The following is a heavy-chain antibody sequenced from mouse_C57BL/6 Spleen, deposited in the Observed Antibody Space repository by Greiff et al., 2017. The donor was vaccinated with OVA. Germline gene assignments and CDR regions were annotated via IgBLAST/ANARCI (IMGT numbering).Heavy chain of an antibody. CDR1: GYAFSSYW. V-gene: IGHV1-80*01. D-gene: IGHD1-1*01. CDR2: IYPGDGDT. Sequence: QVQLKESGAELVKPGASVKISCKASGYAFSSYWMNWVKQRPGKGLEWIGQIYPGDGDTNYNGKFKGKAKLTADKSSSTAYMQLRRLTSVDSAVYFCARSWSTTWGYAMDYWGQGTSVTVSS. J-gene: IGHJ4*01. CDR3: ARSWSTTWGYAMDY.